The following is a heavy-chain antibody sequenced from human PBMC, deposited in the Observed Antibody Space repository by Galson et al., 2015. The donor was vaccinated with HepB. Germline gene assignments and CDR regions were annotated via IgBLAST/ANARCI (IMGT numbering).Heavy chain of an antibody. J-gene: IGHJ4*02. CDR1: GFTFSDHY. CDR3: ARLYGGPSNFDF. Sequence: SLRLSCAASGFTFSDHYMDWVRQAPGKGLEWVGRTRNKANSYTTDFAASVKGRFTISRGNAKHSLYLRLNSLRAEDTAVYYCARLYGGPSNFDFWGQGTLVTVSS. D-gene: IGHD3-16*01. V-gene: IGHV3-72*01. CDR2: TRNKANSYTT.